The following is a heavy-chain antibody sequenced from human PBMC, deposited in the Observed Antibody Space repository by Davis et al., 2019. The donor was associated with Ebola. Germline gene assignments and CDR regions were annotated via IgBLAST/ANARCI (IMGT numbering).Heavy chain of an antibody. CDR1: GGSFSGYY. CDR3: ARLWYDSSGHYGGWFDP. D-gene: IGHD3-22*01. CDR2: INHSGST. J-gene: IGHJ5*02. V-gene: IGHV4-34*01. Sequence: SETLSLTCAVYGGSFSGYYWSWIRQPPGKGLEWIGEINHSGSTNYNPSPKSRVTISVDTSKNQFSLKLSSVTAADTAVYYCARLWYDSSGHYGGWFDPWGQGTLVTVSS.